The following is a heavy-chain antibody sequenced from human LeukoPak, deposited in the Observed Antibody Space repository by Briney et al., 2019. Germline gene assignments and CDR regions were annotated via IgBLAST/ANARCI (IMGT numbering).Heavy chain of an antibody. D-gene: IGHD5-24*01. CDR2: INPSGGST. Sequence: ASVKVSCKASGYIIATYYIDWVRQAPGQGLEWMGRINPSGGSTNYARQFQDRVTMTSDTSTTTVYMELNSLRSEDTAVYFCARVSRDGYYLFDYWGQGTLVTVSS. CDR3: ARVSRDGYYLFDY. CDR1: GYIIATYY. V-gene: IGHV1-46*01. J-gene: IGHJ4*02.